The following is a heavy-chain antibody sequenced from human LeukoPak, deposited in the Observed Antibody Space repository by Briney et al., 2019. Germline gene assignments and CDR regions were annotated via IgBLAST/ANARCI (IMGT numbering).Heavy chain of an antibody. D-gene: IGHD1-26*01. J-gene: IGHJ6*02. CDR3: AKGPSDLYYYYGMDV. CDR1: GFTFSSYG. V-gene: IGHV3-30*18. CDR2: ISYDGSNK. Sequence: GGSLRLSCAASGFTFSSYGMHWVRQAPGMGLEWVAVISYDGSNKYYADSVKGRFTISRDNSKNTLYLQMNSLRAEDTAVYYCAKGPSDLYYYYGMDVWGQGTTVTVSS.